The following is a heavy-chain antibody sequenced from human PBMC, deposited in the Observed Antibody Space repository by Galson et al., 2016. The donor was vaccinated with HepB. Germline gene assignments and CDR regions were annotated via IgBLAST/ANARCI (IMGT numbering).Heavy chain of an antibody. J-gene: IGHJ5*02. Sequence: SVKVSCKASGGTFGSYAVSWVRQAPGQGLEWMGGIISPSGKTNYAQKFKGKVTLTADDSASTVFMELSGLTSEDSAVYYCARDLTGATTVDPWGQGTRVTVSS. CDR1: GGTFGSYA. CDR2: IISPSGKT. CDR3: ARDLTGATTVDP. D-gene: IGHD1-26*01. V-gene: IGHV1-69*13.